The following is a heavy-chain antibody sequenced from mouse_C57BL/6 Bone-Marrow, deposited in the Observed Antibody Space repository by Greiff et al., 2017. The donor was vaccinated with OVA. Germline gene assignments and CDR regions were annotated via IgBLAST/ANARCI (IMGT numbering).Heavy chain of an antibody. CDR1: GFTFSDYG. V-gene: IGHV5-17*01. J-gene: IGHJ4*01. Sequence: EVKLMESGGGLVKPGGSLKLSCAASGFTFSDYGMHWVRQAPEKGLEWVAYISRGSSTIYYADTVKGRFTITRDNAKNTQFLQMTSLRSEDTAMYYCARERYSPLYAMDYWGQGTSVTVSS. CDR2: ISRGSSTI. CDR3: ARERYSPLYAMDY. D-gene: IGHD2-12*01.